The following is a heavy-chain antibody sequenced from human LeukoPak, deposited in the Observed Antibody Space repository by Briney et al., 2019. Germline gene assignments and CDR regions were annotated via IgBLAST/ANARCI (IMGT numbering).Heavy chain of an antibody. CDR3: ARVGRGSYSGDAFDI. CDR2: ISSNGGST. J-gene: IGHJ3*02. V-gene: IGHV3-64*01. Sequence: GGSLRLSCAASGFTFSSYAMHWVRQAPGKGLDYVSAISSNGGSTYYANSVKGRFTISRDNSKNTLYLQMGSLRAEDMAVYYCARVGRGSYSGDAFDIWGQGTMVAVSS. D-gene: IGHD1-26*01. CDR1: GFTFSSYA.